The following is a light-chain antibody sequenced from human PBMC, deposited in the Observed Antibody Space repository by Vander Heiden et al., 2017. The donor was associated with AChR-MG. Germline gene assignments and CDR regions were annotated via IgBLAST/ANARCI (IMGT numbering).Light chain of an antibody. CDR3: EQYGASPRT. Sequence: EIVLTQSPGTLSLSPGERATLSCRASQSVMSNHLVWYQQKAGQAPRLLIYGASTRATGIPDRFSGSGSGTDFTLTISRLEPEEFAVYYCEQYGASPRTFGQGTKLEIK. CDR1: QSVMSNH. V-gene: IGKV3-20*01. J-gene: IGKJ2*01. CDR2: GAS.